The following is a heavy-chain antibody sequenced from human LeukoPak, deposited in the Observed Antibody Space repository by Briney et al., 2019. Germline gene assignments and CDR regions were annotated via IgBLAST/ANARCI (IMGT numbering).Heavy chain of an antibody. CDR3: TRDAYNFNDFDY. CDR1: EFTFSHFA. V-gene: IGHV3-30*01. CDR2: VSSHGNDG. Sequence: QPGRSLGLSCAVSEFTFSHFAMHWVRQAPGKGLEWVAVVSSHGNDGYYADSVKGRFTISRDNSKNTLYLQIDSLRAEDTAIYYCTRDAYNFNDFDYWGQGTLVTVSS. J-gene: IGHJ4*02. D-gene: IGHD5-24*01.